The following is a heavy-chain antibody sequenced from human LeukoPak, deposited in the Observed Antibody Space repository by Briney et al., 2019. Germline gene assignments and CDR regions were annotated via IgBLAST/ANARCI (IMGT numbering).Heavy chain of an antibody. Sequence: SVKVSCKASGGTFSSYSISWVRQAPGQGLEWMGGIIPIFGTANYAQKFQGRVTITADESTSTAYMELSSLRSEDTAVYYCARDGPAHYGDPMDFTSGLWYFDLWGRGTLVTVSS. CDR1: GGTFSSYS. D-gene: IGHD4-17*01. J-gene: IGHJ2*01. CDR3: ARDGPAHYGDPMDFTSGLWYFDL. CDR2: IIPIFGTA. V-gene: IGHV1-69*01.